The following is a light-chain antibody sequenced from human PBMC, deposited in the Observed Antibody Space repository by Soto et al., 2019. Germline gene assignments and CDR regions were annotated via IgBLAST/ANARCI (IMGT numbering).Light chain of an antibody. CDR2: EVS. CDR3: SSYTSSSTL. J-gene: IGLJ1*01. CDR1: ISDVGSYNY. Sequence: QSALTQPSSVSGSPGQSITISCTGTISDVGSYNYVSWYQQHPGKAPKLMIYEVSDRPSGISSRFSGSKSGNTASLTISGFQTEDEADYYCSSYTSSSTLFGTGTKVNVL. V-gene: IGLV2-14*01.